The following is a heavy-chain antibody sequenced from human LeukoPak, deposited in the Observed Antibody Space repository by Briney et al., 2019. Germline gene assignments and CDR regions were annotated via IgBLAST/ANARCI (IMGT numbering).Heavy chain of an antibody. CDR3: ARVLEGELNFDY. CDR2: MNPNSGNT. Sequence: ASVKVSCKASGYTFTSYDINWVRQATGPGLEWMGWMNPNSGNTGYAQKFQGRVTITKNTSISTAYMELSSLRSEDTAVYYCARVLEGELNFDYWGQGTLVTVSS. V-gene: IGHV1-8*03. J-gene: IGHJ4*02. CDR1: GYTFTSYD. D-gene: IGHD1-26*01.